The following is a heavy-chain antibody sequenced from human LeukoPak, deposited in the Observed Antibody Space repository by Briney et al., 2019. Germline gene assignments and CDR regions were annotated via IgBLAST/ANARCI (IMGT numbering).Heavy chain of an antibody. D-gene: IGHD6-19*01. CDR2: VTGSAAST. J-gene: IGHJ4*02. Sequence: SGGSLRLSCAASGFTFSGYAMSWVRQAPGKGLEWVSTVTGSAASTYYAESVKGRLTISRDNSKNTLYLQMNSLRAEDRAVYSWPKDPPLIGYASGWSRNFFAYWAREPWSPSPQ. CDR1: GFTFSGYA. V-gene: IGHV3-23*01. CDR3: PKDPPLIGYASGWSRNFFAY.